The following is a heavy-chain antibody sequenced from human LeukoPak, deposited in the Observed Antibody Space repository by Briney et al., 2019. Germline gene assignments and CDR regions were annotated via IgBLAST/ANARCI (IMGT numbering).Heavy chain of an antibody. D-gene: IGHD2/OR15-2a*01. J-gene: IGHJ1*01. CDR2: ISGSGDFT. CDR3: AKDYNSAWPGAEYFQH. CDR1: GFTFSGYS. Sequence: PGGSLRLSCAASGFTFSGYSMSWVRQAPGQGLEWVAGISGSGDFTNYADSVKGRFTISRDNSKNTLYLQVNSLRAEDTAVYYCAKDYNSAWPGAEYFQHWGQGTLVTVSS. V-gene: IGHV3-23*01.